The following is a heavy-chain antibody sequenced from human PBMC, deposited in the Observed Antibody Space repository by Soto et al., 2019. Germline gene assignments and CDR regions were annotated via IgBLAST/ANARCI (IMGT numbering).Heavy chain of an antibody. J-gene: IGHJ6*02. CDR3: AKPILEHDSYFHNGMAV. V-gene: IGHV3-30*18. CDR1: GFTFSSYG. CDR2: ISYDGSNK. D-gene: IGHD1-1*01. Sequence: TGGSLRLSCAASGFTFSSYGMHWVRQAPGKGLEWVAVISYDGSNKYYADSVKGRFTISRDNSKNTLYLQMNSLRAEDTAVYYCAKPILEHDSYFHNGMAVWGQGSSVPVSS.